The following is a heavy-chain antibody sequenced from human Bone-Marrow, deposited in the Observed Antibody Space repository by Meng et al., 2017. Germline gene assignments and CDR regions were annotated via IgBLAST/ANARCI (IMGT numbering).Heavy chain of an antibody. V-gene: IGHV3-23*01. Sequence: GESLKISCAASGFTFSSYAMSWVRQAPGKGLEWVSAISGSGGSTYYADSVKGRFTISRDNSKNTLYLQMNSLRAEDTAVYYSFITMVRGVPDYWGQGTLVTRLL. J-gene: IGHJ4*02. CDR1: GFTFSSYA. CDR2: ISGSGGST. CDR3: FITMVRGVPDY. D-gene: IGHD3-10*01.